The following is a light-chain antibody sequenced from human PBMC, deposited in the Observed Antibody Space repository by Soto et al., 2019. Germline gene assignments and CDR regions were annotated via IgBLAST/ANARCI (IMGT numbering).Light chain of an antibody. J-gene: IGLJ3*02. V-gene: IGLV2-14*01. CDR1: SSDVGGYNF. CDR2: EVS. CDR3: YSYRGSNAWV. Sequence: QSALTQPPSASGSPGQSVTISCTGTSSDVGGYNFVSWYQQHPGKAPKLIIYEVSNRPSGASNRFSGSKSGNTASLTISGLQTEDEADYYCYSYRGSNAWVFGGGTKVTVL.